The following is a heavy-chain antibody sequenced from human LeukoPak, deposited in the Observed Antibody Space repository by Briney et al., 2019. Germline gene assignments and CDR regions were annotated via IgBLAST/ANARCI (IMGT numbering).Heavy chain of an antibody. J-gene: IGHJ4*02. CDR2: ITSSDSTT. Sequence: GGSLRLSCVASGFTFSSYEMNWVRQAPGKGLEWLSYITSSDSTTHYADSVKGRFTISRDDAQNSLYLQMNSLRVEDTAVYYCARVQLSCGGDCLDSWGQGTLVTVSS. D-gene: IGHD2-21*02. CDR1: GFTFSSYE. CDR3: ARVQLSCGGDCLDS. V-gene: IGHV3-48*03.